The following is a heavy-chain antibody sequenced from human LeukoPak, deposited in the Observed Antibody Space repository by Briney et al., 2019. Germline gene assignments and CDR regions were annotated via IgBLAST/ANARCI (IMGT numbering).Heavy chain of an antibody. CDR3: AHRPRGAALRGSWFDP. J-gene: IGHJ5*02. V-gene: IGHV2-5*02. D-gene: IGHD1-26*01. Sequence: SGPTLVKPTQTLTLTCTFSGFSLSTSGVGVGWIRQPPGKALEWLALIYWDDDKRYSPSLKSRLTITKDTSKNQVVLTMTNMDPVDTATYYCAHRPRGAALRGSWFDPWGQGTLVTVSS. CDR2: IYWDDDK. CDR1: GFSLSTSGVG.